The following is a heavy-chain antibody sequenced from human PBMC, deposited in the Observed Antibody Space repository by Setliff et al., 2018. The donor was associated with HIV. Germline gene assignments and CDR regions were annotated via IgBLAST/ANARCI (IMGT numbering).Heavy chain of an antibody. CDR1: GFTFSNAW. D-gene: IGHD2-15*01. J-gene: IGHJ4*02. CDR3: TADLPDSAPYCFDY. V-gene: IGHV3-15*07. CDR2: IKSKTDGGTA. Sequence: GGSLRLSCAASGFTFSNAWMNWVRQAPGKGLEWVGRIKSKTDGGTADYAAPVRGRFTFSRDDSKNTVYLQMNSLKTEDTAVYYCTADLPDSAPYCFDYWGQGALVTVSS.